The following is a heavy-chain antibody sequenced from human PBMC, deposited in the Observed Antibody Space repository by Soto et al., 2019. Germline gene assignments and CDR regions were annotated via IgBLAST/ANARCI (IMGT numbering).Heavy chain of an antibody. J-gene: IGHJ4*02. CDR2: DFYSGAT. CDR3: ARDERGSGVRFDY. CDR1: GDSINSGGYY. V-gene: IGHV4-31*03. D-gene: IGHD3-10*01. Sequence: QVQLQESGPGLVKPSQTLSLTCTVSGDSINSGGYYWSWIRQRPGQGLEWVGGDFYSGATYYNTSIKSRVSISVDTSNNQFSLNVSPVTAADTAIYYCARDERGSGVRFDYWGQGTLVSVSS.